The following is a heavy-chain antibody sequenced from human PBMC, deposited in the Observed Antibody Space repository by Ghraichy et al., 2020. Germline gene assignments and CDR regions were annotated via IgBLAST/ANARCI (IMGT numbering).Heavy chain of an antibody. D-gene: IGHD4-17*01. V-gene: IGHV1-8*01. J-gene: IGHJ4*02. Sequence: ASVNVSCKASGYTFTSYDINWVRQATGQGLEWMGWMNPNSGNTGYAQKFQGRVTMTRNTSISTAYMELSSLRSEDTAVYYCARASYGDPHFDYWGQGTLVTVSS. CDR2: MNPNSGNT. CDR1: GYTFTSYD. CDR3: ARASYGDPHFDY.